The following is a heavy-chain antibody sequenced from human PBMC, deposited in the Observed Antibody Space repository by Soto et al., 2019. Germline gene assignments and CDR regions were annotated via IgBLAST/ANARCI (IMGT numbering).Heavy chain of an antibody. V-gene: IGHV4-59*01. CDR3: ARFSAPGSGLNWFAP. D-gene: IGHD3-3*01. CDR2: IAYTGST. CDR1: RGSISPYY. J-gene: IGHJ5*02. Sequence: PSETLSLTCTVSRGSISPYYWSWIRQPPGEGLEWIGYIAYTGSTNYNPSLKSRVTISVDTSKNQLPLKLSSVTAADTAVYYCARFSAPGSGLNWFAPWGQGTLVTVSS.